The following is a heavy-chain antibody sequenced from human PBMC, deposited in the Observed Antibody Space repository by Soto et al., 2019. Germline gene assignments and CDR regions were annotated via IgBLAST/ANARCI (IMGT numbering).Heavy chain of an antibody. V-gene: IGHV4-59*01. Sequence: QVQLQESGPGLVKPSETLSLTCTVSGGSISSYYWSWIRQPPGKGLEWIGYIYYSGSTNYNPSLKSRVTISVDTSKNQFSLKLSSVTAADTAVYYCAREYSGSYYPYFDYWGQGTLVTVSS. CDR3: AREYSGSYYPYFDY. J-gene: IGHJ4*02. CDR1: GGSISSYY. CDR2: IYYSGST. D-gene: IGHD1-26*01.